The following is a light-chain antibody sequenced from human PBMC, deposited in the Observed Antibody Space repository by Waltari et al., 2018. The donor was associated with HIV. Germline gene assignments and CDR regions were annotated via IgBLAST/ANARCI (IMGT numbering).Light chain of an antibody. Sequence: SYELTQPLSVSVVLGQTARITCGGNNLGSKNVHWYQQKPGQAPVLVIYRDNNRPSGIPERFSGSNSGNTATLTISRAQAGDEADYYCQVWDSSTVFGGGTKLTVL. CDR1: NLGSKN. CDR3: QVWDSSTV. J-gene: IGLJ2*01. CDR2: RDN. V-gene: IGLV3-9*01.